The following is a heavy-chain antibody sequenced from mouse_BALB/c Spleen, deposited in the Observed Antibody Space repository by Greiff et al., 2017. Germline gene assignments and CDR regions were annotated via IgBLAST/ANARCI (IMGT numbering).Heavy chain of an antibody. CDR3: ARTGTTDYFDY. CDR2: IYPGDGST. V-gene: IGHV1S56*01. CDR1: GYTFTSYD. J-gene: IGHJ2*01. D-gene: IGHD4-1*01. Sequence: QVQLQQSGPELVKPGASVKISCKASGYTFTSYDINWVKQRPGQGLEWIGWIYPGDGSTKYNEKFKGKATLTADKSSSTAYMQLSSLTSENSAVYFCARTGTTDYFDYWGQGTTLTVSS.